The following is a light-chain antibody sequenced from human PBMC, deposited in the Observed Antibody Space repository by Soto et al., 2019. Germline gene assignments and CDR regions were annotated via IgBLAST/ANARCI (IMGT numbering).Light chain of an antibody. CDR2: GAS. V-gene: IGKV3-20*01. CDR1: QTISNSL. Sequence: ELVLTQSPGTLSLSPGERATLSCRASQTISNSLLAWYQQKLGQSPRLLIYGASSRATGIPDRFIGSGSGTDFTLTISRLEPEDFAVYACQQYGRAPITFGQVTRLEIK. CDR3: QQYGRAPIT. J-gene: IGKJ5*01.